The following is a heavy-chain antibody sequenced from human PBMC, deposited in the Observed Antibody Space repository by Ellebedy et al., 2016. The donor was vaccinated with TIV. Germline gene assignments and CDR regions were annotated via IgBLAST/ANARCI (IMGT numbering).Heavy chain of an antibody. J-gene: IGHJ6*02. V-gene: IGHV1-46*01. Sequence: AASVKVSCKASGYTFTNYFIHWVRQAPGQGPEWMGIINPIGGNTDYAQKFQGRVTMARDKSTSTAYSELSSLRSEDTAVYYCARGKWKYERVDYSYDMDVWGQGTTVTVSS. CDR1: GYTFTNYF. D-gene: IGHD1-1*01. CDR2: INPIGGNT. CDR3: ARGKWKYERVDYSYDMDV.